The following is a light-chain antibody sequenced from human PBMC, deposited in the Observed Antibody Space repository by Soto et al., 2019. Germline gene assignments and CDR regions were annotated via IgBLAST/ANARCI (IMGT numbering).Light chain of an antibody. J-gene: IGKJ2*01. Sequence: EIVLTQSPATLSVSPGETATLSCRASQSVNSNLAWYQQRPGQAPSLLIYGASTRATDIPARFSGSGSGTEFTLTITGLQSEDFAFYYCQQYNDWPPYTFGQGTRLEIK. CDR1: QSVNSN. V-gene: IGKV3-15*01. CDR3: QQYNDWPPYT. CDR2: GAS.